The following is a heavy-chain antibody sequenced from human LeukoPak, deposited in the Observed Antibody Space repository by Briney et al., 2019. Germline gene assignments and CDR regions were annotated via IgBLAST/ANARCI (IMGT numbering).Heavy chain of an antibody. Sequence: GGSLRLSCAASGFTFSSYAMTWVRQAPGKGLEWVSSMSNGSRDIYYADSVRGRFTISRDNAKNTLYLLMNSLRAEDTAVYYCTRDWPTSASRVFVVQWGQGTLVTVSS. CDR3: TRDWPTSASRVFVVQ. CDR2: MSNGSRDI. J-gene: IGHJ4*02. V-gene: IGHV3-21*01. CDR1: GFTFSSYA. D-gene: IGHD3-3*01.